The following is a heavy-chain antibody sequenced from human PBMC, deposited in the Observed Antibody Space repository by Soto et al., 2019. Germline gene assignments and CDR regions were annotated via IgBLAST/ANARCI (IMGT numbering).Heavy chain of an antibody. J-gene: IGHJ5*02. CDR1: GFTFSSYA. V-gene: IGHV3-23*01. CDR3: AKDPSHSGSRKFDP. D-gene: IGHD6-13*01. CDR2: ISGSGGST. Sequence: HPGGSLRLSCAASGFTFSSYAMSWVRQAPGKGLEWVSAISGSGGSTYYADSVKGRFTISRDNSKNTLYLQMNSLRAEDTAVYYCAKDPSHSGSRKFDPWGQGTLVTVSS.